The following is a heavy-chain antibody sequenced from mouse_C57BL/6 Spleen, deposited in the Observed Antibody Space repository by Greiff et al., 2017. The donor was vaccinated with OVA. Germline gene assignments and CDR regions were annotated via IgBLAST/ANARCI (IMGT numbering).Heavy chain of an antibody. CDR2: IRLKSDNYAT. D-gene: IGHD2-5*01. CDR3: TGSNYNYFDY. V-gene: IGHV6-3*01. J-gene: IGHJ2*01. Sequence: DVQLQESGGGLVQPGGSMKLSCVASGFTFSNYWMNWVRQSPEKGLEWVAQIRLKSDNYATQYAESVKGRFTISRDDSKSSVYLQMNNLRAEDTGIYYCTGSNYNYFDYWGQGTTLTVSS. CDR1: GFTFSNYW.